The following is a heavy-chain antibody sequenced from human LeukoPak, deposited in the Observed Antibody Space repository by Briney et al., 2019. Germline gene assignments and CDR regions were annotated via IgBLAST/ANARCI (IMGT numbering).Heavy chain of an antibody. D-gene: IGHD3-3*01. V-gene: IGHV3-9*01. CDR2: ISCNSGTI. CDR1: GFTFDDYA. J-gene: IGHJ4*02. Sequence: PGGSLRLSCAASGFTFDDYAMHWVRQAPGKGLEWVSGISCNSGTIAYADSVKGRFTISRDNAKNSLYLQMNSLRAEDTAVYYCAREDGDFWSGYQAVDYWGQGTLVTVSS. CDR3: AREDGDFWSGYQAVDY.